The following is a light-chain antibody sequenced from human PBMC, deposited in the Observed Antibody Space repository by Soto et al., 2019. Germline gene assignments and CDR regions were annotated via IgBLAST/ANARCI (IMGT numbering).Light chain of an antibody. Sequence: QAVVTQPRSVSGSPGQSVTISCTGTSNDVGGYDYVSWYQQHPGKAPKLMIYDVSKRPSGVPDRFSGSKSGDTASLTISGLQADDEADYYCCSSAGRNIRYVFGAGTKVTVL. CDR3: CSSAGRNIRYV. J-gene: IGLJ1*01. CDR1: SNDVGGYDY. CDR2: DVS. V-gene: IGLV2-11*01.